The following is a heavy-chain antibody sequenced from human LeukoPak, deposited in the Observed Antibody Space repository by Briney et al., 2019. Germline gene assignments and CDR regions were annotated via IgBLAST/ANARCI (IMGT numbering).Heavy chain of an antibody. CDR3: ARDPGGVVVTA. D-gene: IGHD2-21*02. CDR1: GFTVSSNY. CDR2: IYSGGST. V-gene: IGHV3-53*01. J-gene: IGHJ5*02. Sequence: GGSLRLSCAASGFTVSSNYMSWVRQAPGKGLEWVSVIYSGGSTYYADSVKGRFTISRDNSKNTLYLQMNSLRAEDTAVYYCARDPGGVVVTAWGQGTLVTVSS.